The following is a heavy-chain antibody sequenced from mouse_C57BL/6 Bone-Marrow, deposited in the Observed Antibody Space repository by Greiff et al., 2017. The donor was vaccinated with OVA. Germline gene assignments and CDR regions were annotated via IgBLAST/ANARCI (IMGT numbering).Heavy chain of an antibody. Sequence: VQLQQSGAELVRPGASVKLSCTASGFNIKDDYMHWVKQRPEQGLEWIGGIDPENGDTEYASKFQGKAPITADTSSNTAYLQLSSLTSEDTAVYYCTTLSSWFADWGKGTLVTVSA. V-gene: IGHV14-4*01. CDR2: IDPENGDT. CDR3: TTLSSWFAD. J-gene: IGHJ3*01. CDR1: GFNIKDDY.